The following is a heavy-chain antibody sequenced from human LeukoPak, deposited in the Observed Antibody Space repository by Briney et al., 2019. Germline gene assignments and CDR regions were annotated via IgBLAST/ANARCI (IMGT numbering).Heavy chain of an antibody. J-gene: IGHJ5*02. CDR3: ARGHPTGSSSPASWFDP. V-gene: IGHV4-34*01. D-gene: IGHD6-6*01. CDR2: INHSGGT. CDR1: GGSFSLYY. Sequence: SETLSLTCAVYGGSFSLYYWSWIRQPPGKGQEWIGEINHSGGTNYNPSLKSRVTISVDTSKNQFSLKLTSVTAADTAVYYCARGHPTGSSSPASWFDPWGQGTLVTVSS.